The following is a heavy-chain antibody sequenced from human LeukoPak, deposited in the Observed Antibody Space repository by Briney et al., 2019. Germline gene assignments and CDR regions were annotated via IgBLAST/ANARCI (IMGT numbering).Heavy chain of an antibody. CDR1: GFTFSDYY. CDR3: AREGQSGGMDV. Sequence: GGSLRLSCAASGFTFSDYYMSWIRQAPGKGLEWVSYISSSSSYTNCADSVKGRFTISRDNAKNSLYLQMNSLRAEDTAVYYCAREGQSGGMDVWGKGTTVTVSS. CDR2: ISSSSSYT. D-gene: IGHD3-10*01. J-gene: IGHJ6*04. V-gene: IGHV3-11*06.